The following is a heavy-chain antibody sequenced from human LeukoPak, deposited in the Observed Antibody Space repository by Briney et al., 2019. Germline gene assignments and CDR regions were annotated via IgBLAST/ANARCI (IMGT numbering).Heavy chain of an antibody. CDR3: ARWVPGVHDC. V-gene: IGHV4-34*01. Sequence: PSETLSLTCAVYGGSFSGYYWSWIRQPPGKGLEWIGEINHSGSTNYNPSLKSRVTISVDTSKNQFSLKLSSVTAADTAVYYCARWVPGVHDCWGQGTLVTVSS. CDR2: INHSGST. J-gene: IGHJ4*02. CDR1: GGSFSGYY. D-gene: IGHD3-10*01.